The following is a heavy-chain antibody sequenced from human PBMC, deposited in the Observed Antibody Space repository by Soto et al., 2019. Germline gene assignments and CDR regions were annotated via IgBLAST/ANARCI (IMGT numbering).Heavy chain of an antibody. CDR3: ARDVNGQLDPIFDY. CDR1: GYTFTSYG. J-gene: IGHJ4*02. CDR2: ISAYNGNT. D-gene: IGHD6-6*01. V-gene: IGHV1-18*01. Sequence: GASVKVSCKASGYTFTSYGISWVRQAPGQGLEWMGWISAYNGNTNYAQKLQGRVTMTTDTSTSTAYMELRSLRSDDTAVYFCARDVNGQLDPIFDYWGQGTLVTVSS.